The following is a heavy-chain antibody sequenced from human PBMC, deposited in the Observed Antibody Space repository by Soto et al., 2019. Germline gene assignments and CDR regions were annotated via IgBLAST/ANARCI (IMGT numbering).Heavy chain of an antibody. Sequence: QVQLVESGGGVVQSGGSLRLSCAASGLSFSEYGLHWVRQAPGKGPEWVAVISSHGSDTYYADFVKGRVIISRDNFRNTLFLQVYRLRVDDTAVYYCTTHRGMQLWLPYFDSWGQGTQVTVSS. D-gene: IGHD5-18*01. V-gene: IGHV3-30*03. CDR1: GLSFSEYG. CDR2: ISSHGSDT. J-gene: IGHJ4*02. CDR3: TTHRGMQLWLPYFDS.